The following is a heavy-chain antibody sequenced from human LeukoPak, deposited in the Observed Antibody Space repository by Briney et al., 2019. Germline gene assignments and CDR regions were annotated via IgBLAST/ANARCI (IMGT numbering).Heavy chain of an antibody. CDR1: GVAISCYY. V-gene: IGHV4-4*07. Sequence: NPSETLSLTCTVSGVAISCYYWSWIRQPAGKGLEWLWRVYSSGSTKYNPSLESRVTMSVDTSKNQFSLKLNFVTAADTAVYYCARVGSGYDFFDYWGQGTLVTVSS. D-gene: IGHD3/OR15-3a*01. CDR2: VYSSGST. J-gene: IGHJ4*02. CDR3: ARVGSGYDFFDY.